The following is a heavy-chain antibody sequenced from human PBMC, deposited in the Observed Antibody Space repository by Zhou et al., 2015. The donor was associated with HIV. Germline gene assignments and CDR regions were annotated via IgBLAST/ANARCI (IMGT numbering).Heavy chain of an antibody. Sequence: QVYLVQSGAEVKKPGSSVKVSCRASGGTLGNYGISWVRQAPGQGLEWMGGIIPIFGTASYAQRFQGRVTITADKSTSTAYMDLSSLRSEDTAVYYCAREGWGSWYFDLWGRGTLVSVSS. J-gene: IGHJ2*01. V-gene: IGHV1-69*06. CDR3: AREGWGSWYFDL. CDR1: GGTLGNYG. CDR2: IIPIFGTA. D-gene: IGHD7-27*01.